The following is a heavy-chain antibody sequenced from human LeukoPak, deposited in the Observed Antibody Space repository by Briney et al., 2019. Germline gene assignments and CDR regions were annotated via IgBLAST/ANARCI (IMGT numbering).Heavy chain of an antibody. J-gene: IGHJ4*02. Sequence: GGSLRLSCAASGFTVSSNYMSWVRQAPGKGLEWVSVIYSGGSTYYADSVKGRFTISRDNSKNTLCLQMNSLRAEDTAVYYCARHSGSTRAFDYWGQGTLVTVSS. CDR1: GFTVSSNY. D-gene: IGHD1-26*01. V-gene: IGHV3-53*01. CDR3: ARHSGSTRAFDY. CDR2: IYSGGST.